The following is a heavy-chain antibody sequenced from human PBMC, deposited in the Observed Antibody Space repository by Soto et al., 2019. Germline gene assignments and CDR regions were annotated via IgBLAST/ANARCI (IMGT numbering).Heavy chain of an antibody. CDR3: ARDVGRYYGSGSRSAFDI. J-gene: IGHJ3*02. CDR2: IIPIFGTA. D-gene: IGHD3-10*01. Sequence: SVKVSGKASGGTFSSYAISWERQAPGQGLEWMGGIIPIFGTANYAQKLQGRVTMTTDTSTSTAYMELRSLRSDDTAVYYCARDVGRYYGSGSRSAFDIWGQGTMVTVSS. V-gene: IGHV1-69*05. CDR1: GGTFSSYA.